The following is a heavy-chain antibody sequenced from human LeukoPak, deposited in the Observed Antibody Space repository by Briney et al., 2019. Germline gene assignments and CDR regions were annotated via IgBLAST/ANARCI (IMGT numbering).Heavy chain of an antibody. D-gene: IGHD2-15*01. J-gene: IGHJ4*02. CDR3: ARGRVAYSAYYFDY. CDR1: GDSITNYF. V-gene: IGHV4-59*01. Sequence: PSETLSLTCTVSGDSITNYFWSWIRQPPGKGVEWIGYIYYTGNTNYKPSLKSRVTMSVDTSTNQFSLRLRSVTAADTAVYYCARGRVAYSAYYFDYWGRGTLVTVSS. CDR2: IYYTGNT.